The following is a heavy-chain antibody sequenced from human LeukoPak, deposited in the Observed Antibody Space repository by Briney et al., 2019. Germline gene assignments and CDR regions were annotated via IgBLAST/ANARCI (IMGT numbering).Heavy chain of an antibody. V-gene: IGHV3-21*01. J-gene: IGHJ4*02. D-gene: IGHD4-17*01. Sequence: GGSLRLSCAASGFTFSTYNMNWVRQAPGKGLEWVSSISSGSGYIYYADSVKGRFIISRDNAENSLYLQMNSLRADDTAVYYCAREMRYDDGDSEAYFDHWGQGTLVTVSS. CDR1: GFTFSTYN. CDR2: ISSGSGYI. CDR3: AREMRYDDGDSEAYFDH.